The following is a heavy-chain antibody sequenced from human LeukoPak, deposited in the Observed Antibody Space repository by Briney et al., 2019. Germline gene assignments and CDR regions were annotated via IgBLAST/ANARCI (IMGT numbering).Heavy chain of an antibody. V-gene: IGHV3-23*01. CDR2: ISGTAGRT. Sequence: GGSLRLSCAASGFTFSTYGMSWVRQAPGKGLEWVSAISGTAGRTKYADSVKGRSTISRDNSKNTLSLQMNSLRAEDTAIYYCAKNGDRGAYCSGGSCYPYYYYYMDVWGKGTTVTISS. CDR3: AKNGDRGAYCSGGSCYPYYYYYMDV. CDR1: GFTFSTYG. J-gene: IGHJ6*03. D-gene: IGHD2-15*01.